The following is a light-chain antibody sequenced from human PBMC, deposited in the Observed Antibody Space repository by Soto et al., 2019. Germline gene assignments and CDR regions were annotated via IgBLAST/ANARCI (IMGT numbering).Light chain of an antibody. Sequence: DIQMTQSRTSLSASVGDRVTISCRASQRIGTYLAWYQQKPGKAPRLLISGASSVQSGVPPRFSGSGSATDFILTISSLRLEDIATYYCQQTASAPSWTFGQGTKVEIK. J-gene: IGKJ1*01. CDR3: QQTASAPSWT. V-gene: IGKV1-39*01. CDR2: GAS. CDR1: QRIGTY.